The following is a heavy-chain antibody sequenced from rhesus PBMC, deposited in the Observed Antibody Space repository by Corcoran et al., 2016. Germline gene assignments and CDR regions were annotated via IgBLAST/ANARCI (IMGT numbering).Heavy chain of an antibody. CDR1: GYSFTSYW. D-gene: IGHD4-29*01. V-gene: IGHV5-20*02. Sequence: EVQLVQSGAEVKRPGESLKISCKTSGYSFTSYWISWVRQMPGTGLEWMGAIDPSDSATRCSPSFQSQVSISAEKSISTAYLQWSSLKAADTATYYCAKYYGSSLVNRFDVWGPGVLVTVSS. CDR3: AKYYGSSLVNRFDV. J-gene: IGHJ5-1*01. CDR2: IDPSDSAT.